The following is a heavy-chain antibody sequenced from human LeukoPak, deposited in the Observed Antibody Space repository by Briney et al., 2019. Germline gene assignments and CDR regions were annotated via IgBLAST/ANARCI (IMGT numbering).Heavy chain of an antibody. CDR2: IYYSGST. CDR1: GGSISSHY. CDR3: ARGRTYYYDTSGYYPSIYYGMDV. D-gene: IGHD3-22*01. Sequence: SEALSLTCTVSGGSISSHYWSWIRQPPGKGLEWIGYIYYSGSTNYNPSLKSRVTISVDTSKNQFSLKLTSVTAADTAVYYCARGRTYYYDTSGYYPSIYYGMDVWGQGTTVIVSS. V-gene: IGHV4-59*11. J-gene: IGHJ6*02.